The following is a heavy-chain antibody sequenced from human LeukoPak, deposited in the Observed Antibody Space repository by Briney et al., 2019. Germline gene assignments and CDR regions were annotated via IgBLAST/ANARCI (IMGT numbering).Heavy chain of an antibody. CDR2: IYNAGST. Sequence: SQTLSLTCTVSGGSISSGGYFWSWIRQPVGKGLEWIGRIYNAGSTNYNPSLQSRVTISLDTSKNQFSLRLSFVTAADTAVYYCARVTRRGYFDYWGQGTLVTVSS. CDR1: GGSISSGGYF. V-gene: IGHV4-61*02. J-gene: IGHJ4*02. CDR3: ARVTRRGYFDY.